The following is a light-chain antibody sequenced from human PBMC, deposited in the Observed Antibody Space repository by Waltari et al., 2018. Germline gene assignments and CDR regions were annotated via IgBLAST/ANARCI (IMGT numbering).Light chain of an antibody. V-gene: IGLV3-25*03. J-gene: IGLJ1*01. CDR1: ALPKQF. CDR3: QSGNSRGSYYV. CDR2: KDN. Sequence: SYELTQPPSVSVSPGQTARITCSGDALPKQFVYWYQQKPGQAPGLMIYKDNERPSGSPGRFSGSSSGTTVTLTISGVQAEDEADYYCQSGNSRGSYYVFGTGTKVTVL.